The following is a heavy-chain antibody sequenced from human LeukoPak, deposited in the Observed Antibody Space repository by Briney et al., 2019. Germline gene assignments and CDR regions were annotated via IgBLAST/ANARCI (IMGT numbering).Heavy chain of an antibody. J-gene: IGHJ3*02. CDR3: ARDPTGYCSSTSCSDAFDI. V-gene: IGHV1-69*06. D-gene: IGHD2-2*01. Sequence: ASVKVSCKASGGTFSSYAISWVRQAPGQGLEWVEGIIPIFGTANYAQKFQGRVTITADKSTSTAYMELSSLRSEDTAVYYCARDPTGYCSSTSCSDAFDIWGQGTMVTVSS. CDR1: GGTFSSYA. CDR2: IIPIFGTA.